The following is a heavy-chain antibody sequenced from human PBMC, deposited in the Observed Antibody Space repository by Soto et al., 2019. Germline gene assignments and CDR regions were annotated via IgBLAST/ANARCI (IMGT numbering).Heavy chain of an antibody. Sequence: ASVKVSCKASGYTFTSYARHWVRQAPGQRLEWMGWINAGNGNTKYSQKFQGRVTITRDTSASTAYMELSSLRSEDTAVYYCARVSAVAANDYWGQGTLVTVSS. CDR2: INAGNGNT. CDR3: ARVSAVAANDY. V-gene: IGHV1-3*01. D-gene: IGHD6-19*01. CDR1: GYTFTSYA. J-gene: IGHJ4*02.